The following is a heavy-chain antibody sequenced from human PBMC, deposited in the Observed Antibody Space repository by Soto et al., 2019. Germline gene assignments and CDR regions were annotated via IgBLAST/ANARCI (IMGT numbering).Heavy chain of an antibody. CDR2: ISSSSSYI. CDR3: ATPPTRSTGIETFDY. D-gene: IGHD4-4*01. Sequence: EVQLVESGGGLVKPGGSLRLSCAASGFTFSSYSMNWVRQALGKGLEWVSSISSSSSYIYYADSVKGRFTISRDNAKNSLYLQMNSLRAEDTAVYYCATPPTRSTGIETFDYWGQGTLVTVSS. J-gene: IGHJ4*02. CDR1: GFTFSSYS. V-gene: IGHV3-21*01.